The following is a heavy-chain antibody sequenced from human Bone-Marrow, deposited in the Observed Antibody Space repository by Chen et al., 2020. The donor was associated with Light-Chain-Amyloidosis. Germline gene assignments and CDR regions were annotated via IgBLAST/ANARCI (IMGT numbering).Heavy chain of an antibody. CDR3: ASYDPRTYYYYYMDV. CDR2: ISSSSSYI. CDR1: GFTFSGYS. J-gene: IGHJ6*03. D-gene: IGHD3-3*01. Sequence: EVQWVESGEGLVKPGGSLRPACAASGFTFSGYSMNWVRQAPGKGLEWVSSISSSSSYIYYADSVKGRFTISRDNAKNSLYLQMNSLRAEDTAVYYCASYDPRTYYYYYMDVWGKGTTVTVSS. V-gene: IGHV3-21*01.